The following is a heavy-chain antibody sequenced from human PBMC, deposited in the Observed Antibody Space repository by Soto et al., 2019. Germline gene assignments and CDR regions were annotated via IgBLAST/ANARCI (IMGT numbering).Heavy chain of an antibody. V-gene: IGHV4-39*02. Sequence: SVTLSRTCTFSGFTITRSSYSWDWFRHSPGKGLGWIRDAHHHSRTSYYNPSLPSVFSISMDTSANEFYLNVKSVTAPDKATYYCVRVRGSGYPAYFASRAQGTPVNVSA. J-gene: IGHJ4*02. CDR2: AHHHSRTS. D-gene: IGHD3-22*01. CDR3: VRVRGSGYPAYFAS. CDR1: GFTITRSSYS.